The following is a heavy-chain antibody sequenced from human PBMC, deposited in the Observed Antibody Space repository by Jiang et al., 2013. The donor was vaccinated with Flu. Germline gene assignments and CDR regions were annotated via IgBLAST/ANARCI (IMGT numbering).Heavy chain of an antibody. CDR1: GFTFDDYA. D-gene: IGHD3-10*01. CDR2: ISWNSGDI. Sequence: QLVESGGDLVQPGRSLRLSCAASGFTFDDYAMHWVRQVPGKGLEWVSYISWNSGDIDYADSVKGRFTISRDNAKNSLYLQMNSLRPEDTALYYCAKVEWFGDSYEFDYWGQGTLVTVSS. J-gene: IGHJ4*02. CDR3: AKVEWFGDSYEFDY. V-gene: IGHV3-9*01.